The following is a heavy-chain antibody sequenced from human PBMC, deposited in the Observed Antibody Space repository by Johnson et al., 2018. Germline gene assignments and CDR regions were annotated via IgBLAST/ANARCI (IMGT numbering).Heavy chain of an antibody. CDR1: GFTFDDYA. V-gene: IGHV3-9*01. CDR3: AKDDVPFRYSGDAFDI. D-gene: IGHD3-9*01. Sequence: VQLVQSGGGLVQPGRSLRLSCAASGFTFDDYAMHWVRQAPGKGLEWVSGISWNSGSIGYADSVKGRFTTSRDNAKNSLYLQMNSLSAEDTAWYYCAKDDVPFRYSGDAFDIWGQGTMVTVSS. CDR2: ISWNSGSI. J-gene: IGHJ3*02.